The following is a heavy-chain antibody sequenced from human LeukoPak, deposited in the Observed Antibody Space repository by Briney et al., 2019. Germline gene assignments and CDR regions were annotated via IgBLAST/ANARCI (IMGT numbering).Heavy chain of an antibody. Sequence: GEALKISFKGSGYGFTSYWIGWVRRMPGKGRGWMGMIYPGDSDTRYSPSFQGQVTISADKSISTAYLQWSSLKASDTAMYYCARLPYSSSWYVFFDYWGQGTLVTVSS. D-gene: IGHD6-13*01. V-gene: IGHV5-51*01. CDR3: ARLPYSSSWYVFFDY. CDR2: IYPGDSDT. CDR1: GYGFTSYW. J-gene: IGHJ4*02.